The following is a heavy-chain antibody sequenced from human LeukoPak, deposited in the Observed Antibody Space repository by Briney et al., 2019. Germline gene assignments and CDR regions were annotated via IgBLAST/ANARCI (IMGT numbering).Heavy chain of an antibody. CDR1: GFTFSSYW. CDR2: INSDGSTT. CDR3: ARVSGSSNAPFDY. V-gene: IGHV3-74*01. J-gene: IGHJ4*02. D-gene: IGHD3-10*01. Sequence: GGSLRLSCAASGFTFSSYWMHWARPAPGKGRVWGSSINSDGSTTYYADSVKCGFTISRDNAKSTLYPQMISLRAEDTAVYYGARVSGSSNAPFDYWGQGTLVTVSS.